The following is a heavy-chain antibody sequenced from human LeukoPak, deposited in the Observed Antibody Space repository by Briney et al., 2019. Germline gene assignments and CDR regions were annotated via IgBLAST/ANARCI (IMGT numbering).Heavy chain of an antibody. Sequence: GGSLRLSCAASGFTFSSYAMSWVRQAPGKGLEGVSAISGSGGSTYYADSVKGRLTISRENSKNTLYLQMNSLRAEDTAVYYCAKAPVDSSGYYLGYWGQGTLVTVSS. V-gene: IGHV3-23*01. CDR2: ISGSGGST. J-gene: IGHJ4*02. CDR3: AKAPVDSSGYYLGY. CDR1: GFTFSSYA. D-gene: IGHD3-22*01.